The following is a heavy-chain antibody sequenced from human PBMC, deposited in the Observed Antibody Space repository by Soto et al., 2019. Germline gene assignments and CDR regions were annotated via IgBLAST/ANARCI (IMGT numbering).Heavy chain of an antibody. J-gene: IGHJ2*01. V-gene: IGHV1-69*12. Sequence: QVQLVQSGAEVKKPGSSVKVSCKASGGTFSNYPISWVRQAPGQGLEWMGGIIPIFGTVNYAQKFQGRVTITAHESKSTAYMELSSLRSEDTAVYYCAIANHRWLQLWYFDLWGRGTLVTVSS. CDR2: IIPIFGTV. CDR1: GGTFSNYP. CDR3: AIANHRWLQLWYFDL. D-gene: IGHD5-12*01.